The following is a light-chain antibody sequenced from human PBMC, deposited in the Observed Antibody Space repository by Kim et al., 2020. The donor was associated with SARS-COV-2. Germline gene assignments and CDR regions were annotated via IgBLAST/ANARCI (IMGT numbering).Light chain of an antibody. CDR1: QGLVHSDGDTY. V-gene: IGKV2-24*01. J-gene: IGKJ1*01. CDR2: KIS. CDR3: MQSTQFPWT. Sequence: DIVMTQIPLSSPVTLGQPASISCRSSQGLVHSDGDTYLNWLQQRPGQSPRLLIYKISKRFSGVPDRFSGSGAGTDFTLKISRVEAEDVGVYYCMQSTQFPWTFGQGTKVDIK.